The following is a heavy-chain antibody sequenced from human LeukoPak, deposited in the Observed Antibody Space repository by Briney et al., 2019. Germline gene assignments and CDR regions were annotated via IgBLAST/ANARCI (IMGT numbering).Heavy chain of an antibody. CDR1: SASISTYY. CDR3: ARAIDSSGYQHYYYYMDV. V-gene: IGHV4-4*08. J-gene: IGHJ6*03. D-gene: IGHD3-22*01. CDR2: IYTSGST. Sequence: SETLSLTCTVSSASISTYYWSWIRQPPGKGLEWIGRIYTSGSTNYNPSLKSRVTISVDTSKNQFSLKLSSVTAADTAVYYCARAIDSSGYQHYYYYMDVWGKGTTVTISS.